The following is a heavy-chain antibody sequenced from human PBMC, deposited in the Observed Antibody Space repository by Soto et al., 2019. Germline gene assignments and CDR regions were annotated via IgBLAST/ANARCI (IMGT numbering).Heavy chain of an antibody. V-gene: IGHV4-39*07. CDR3: ARVLFGRGNWFDP. D-gene: IGHD3-3*01. CDR1: GGSISSSSYY. CDR2: ISYSGNT. Sequence: SETLSLTCNVSGGSISSSSYYWGWIRQPPGKGLDWIGSISYSGNTYYNPSLKSRVTISVDTSKNQFSLKLSSVTAADTAVYYCARVLFGRGNWFDPWGQGTLVTVS. J-gene: IGHJ5*02.